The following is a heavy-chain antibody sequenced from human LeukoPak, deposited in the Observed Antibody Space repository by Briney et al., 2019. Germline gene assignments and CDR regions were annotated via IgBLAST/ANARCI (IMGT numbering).Heavy chain of an antibody. CDR1: GFTVSSNY. CDR3: ARDWGCTDTRCYLSMDV. Sequence: GGSLRLSCAASGFTVSSNYINWVRHAPGEGLEWVSVISSAGSTYYADSVTDRFTISRDNSKKTLYLQMNSLRAEDTAVYYCARDWGCTDTRCYLSMDVWGQGTTVTVSS. V-gene: IGHV3-66*01. J-gene: IGHJ6*02. D-gene: IGHD2-2*01. CDR2: ISSAGST.